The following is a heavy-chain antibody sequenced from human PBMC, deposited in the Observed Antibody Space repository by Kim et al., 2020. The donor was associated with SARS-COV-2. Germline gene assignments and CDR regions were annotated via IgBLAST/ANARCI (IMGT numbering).Heavy chain of an antibody. D-gene: IGHD1-1*01. J-gene: IGHJ4*02. CDR2: IIPIFGTA. CDR3: ARGVRENDPLDY. CDR1: GGNFSSYA. V-gene: IGHV1-69*13. Sequence: SVKVSCKASGGNFSSYAISWVRQAPGQGLEWMGGIIPIFGTANYAQKFQGRVTITADESTSTAYMELSSLRSEDTAVYYCARGVRENDPLDYWGQGTLVTVSS.